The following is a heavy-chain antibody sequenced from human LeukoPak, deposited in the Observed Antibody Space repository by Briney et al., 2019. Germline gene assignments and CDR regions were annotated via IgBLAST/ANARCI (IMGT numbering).Heavy chain of an antibody. D-gene: IGHD1-26*01. V-gene: IGHV3-15*01. CDR1: GFTFINAW. Sequence: GGSLRLSCAASGFTFINAWMSWVRQAPGKGLEWVGRIKSKTDGGTTDYAAPVKGRFTISSDDSKNTLYLQMNSLRAEDTAVYYCATDGDGSSHYIDNWGQGTLVTVPS. J-gene: IGHJ4*02. CDR2: IKSKTDGGTT. CDR3: ATDGDGSSHYIDN.